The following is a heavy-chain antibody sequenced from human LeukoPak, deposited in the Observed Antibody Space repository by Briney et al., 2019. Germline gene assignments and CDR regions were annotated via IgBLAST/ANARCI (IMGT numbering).Heavy chain of an antibody. D-gene: IGHD6-13*01. CDR1: GGTFSSYA. J-gene: IGHJ4*02. V-gene: IGHV1-69*05. CDR2: IIPIFGTA. Sequence: SVKVSCKASGGTFSSYAISWVRQAPGQGLEWMGGIIPIFGTANYAQKFQGRVTITTDESTSTAYTELSSLRSEDTAVYYCALWRQQLVRYFDYWGQRTLVTVSS. CDR3: ALWRQQLVRYFDY.